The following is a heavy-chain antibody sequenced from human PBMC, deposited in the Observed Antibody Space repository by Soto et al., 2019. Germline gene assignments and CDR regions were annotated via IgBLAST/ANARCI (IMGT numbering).Heavy chain of an antibody. J-gene: IGHJ6*03. D-gene: IGHD3-16*01. CDR1: GFTFTSSA. CDR3: AAGYDYRRYYYMDV. Sequence: ASVKVSCKASGFTFTSSAMQWVRQARGQRLEWIGWIVVGSGNTNYAQKFQERVTITRDMSTSTAYMELSSLRSEDTAVYYCAAGYDYRRYYYMDVWGKGTTVTVSS. CDR2: IVVGSGNT. V-gene: IGHV1-58*02.